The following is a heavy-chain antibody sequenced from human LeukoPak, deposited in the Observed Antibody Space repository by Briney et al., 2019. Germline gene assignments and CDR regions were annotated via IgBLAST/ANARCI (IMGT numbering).Heavy chain of an antibody. CDR1: GGSISSYY. D-gene: IGHD2-15*01. J-gene: IGHJ3*02. CDR3: ARLMFFYCSGGSCYYAFDI. Sequence: SETLSLTCTVSGGSISSYYWSWIRQPPGKGLERIGYIYYSGSTNYNPSLKSRVTISVDTSKNQFSLKLSSVPAADTAVYYCARLMFFYCSGGSCYYAFDIWGQGTMVTVSS. CDR2: IYYSGST. V-gene: IGHV4-59*08.